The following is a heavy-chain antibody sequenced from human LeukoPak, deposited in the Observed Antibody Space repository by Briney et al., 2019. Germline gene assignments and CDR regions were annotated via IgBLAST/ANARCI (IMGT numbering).Heavy chain of an antibody. CDR3: ARERSGSYYENFDY. V-gene: IGHV4-30-4*01. CDR1: GASISSGDYY. J-gene: IGHJ4*02. Sequence: ASETLSLTCTVSGASISSGDYYWSWIRQPPGKGLEYLGYIHYSGSTYYNPSPKSRVTVSVDTSKNQFSLTLSSVTAADTAVYYCARERSGSYYENFDYWGQGTLVTVSS. D-gene: IGHD3-10*01. CDR2: IHYSGST.